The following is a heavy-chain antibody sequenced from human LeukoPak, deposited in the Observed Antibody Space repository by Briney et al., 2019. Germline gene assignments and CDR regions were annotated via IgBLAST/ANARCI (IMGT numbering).Heavy chain of an antibody. CDR2: ISGSGGST. J-gene: IGHJ1*01. CDR3: AKDKYYYDSSGYSY. D-gene: IGHD3-22*01. CDR1: GFTFSSYG. Sequence: GGSLRLSCAASGFTFSSYGMSWVRQAPGKGLEWVSAISGSGGSTYYADSVKGRFTISRDNSKNTLYLQMNSLRAEDTAAYYCAKDKYYYDSSGYSYWGQGTLVTVSS. V-gene: IGHV3-23*01.